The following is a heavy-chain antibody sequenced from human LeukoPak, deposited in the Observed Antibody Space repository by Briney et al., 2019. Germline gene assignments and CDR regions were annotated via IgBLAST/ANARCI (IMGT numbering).Heavy chain of an antibody. Sequence: RGSLRLSCAASGFTFSSYAMSWVRQAPGKGLEWVSAISGSGGSTYYADSVKGRFTISRDNAKNSLYLQMNSLRAEDTAVYYCARGAYLAYYFDYWGQGSLVSVSS. J-gene: IGHJ4*02. V-gene: IGHV3-23*01. D-gene: IGHD3-10*01. CDR1: GFTFSSYA. CDR2: ISGSGGST. CDR3: ARGAYLAYYFDY.